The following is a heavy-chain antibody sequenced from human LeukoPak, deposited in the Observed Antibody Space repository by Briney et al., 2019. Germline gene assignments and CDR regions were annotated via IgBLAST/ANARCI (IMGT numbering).Heavy chain of an antibody. V-gene: IGHV1-8*01. CDR1: GYTFTSYD. Sequence: ASVKVSCKASGYTFTSYDINWVRQATGQGLEWMGWMSPNSGNTGYAQKFQGRVTMTRNTSISTAYMELSSLRSEDTAVYYCARGGGSSGYYCIDYWGQGTLVTVSS. D-gene: IGHD3-22*01. CDR2: MSPNSGNT. CDR3: ARGGGSSGYYCIDY. J-gene: IGHJ4*02.